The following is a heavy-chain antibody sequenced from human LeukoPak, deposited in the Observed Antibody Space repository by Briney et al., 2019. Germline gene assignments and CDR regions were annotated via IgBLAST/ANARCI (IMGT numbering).Heavy chain of an antibody. D-gene: IGHD3-16*01. V-gene: IGHV3-66*01. Sequence: GGSLRLSCAASGFTVSTKYMSWVRQPPGKGLEWVSIIYTGDGTYYADSVKGRFTISRDISKNTVYLQMNSLRAEDTAVYYCARDQGGVDYWGQGTLVTVSS. CDR3: ARDQGGVDY. J-gene: IGHJ4*02. CDR2: IYTGDGT. CDR1: GFTVSTKY.